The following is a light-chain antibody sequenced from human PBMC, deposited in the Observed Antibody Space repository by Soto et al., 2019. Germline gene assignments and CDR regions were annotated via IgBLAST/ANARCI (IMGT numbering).Light chain of an antibody. CDR1: QSLSSW. CDR3: QQYNSCPDT. CDR2: KAS. J-gene: IGKJ2*01. Sequence: DIQMTQSPSTLSASVGDRVTITCRASQSLSSWLAWYQQKPGKAPNLLIYKASSLESGVPSRFSGSGSGTEVTLTISSLQPDDVATYYCQQYNSCPDTFGQGTKLEIK. V-gene: IGKV1-5*03.